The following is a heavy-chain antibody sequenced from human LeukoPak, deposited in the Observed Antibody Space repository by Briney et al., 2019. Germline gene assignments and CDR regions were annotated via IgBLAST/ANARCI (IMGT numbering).Heavy chain of an antibody. Sequence: SVKVSCKASGYTFTSYGISWVRQAPGQGLEWMGGIIPIFGTANYAQKFQGRVTITADESTSTAYMELSSLRSEDTAMYFCARDGGSFSYNMDVWGQGTTVTVSS. D-gene: IGHD1-26*01. V-gene: IGHV1-69*13. CDR1: GYTFTSYG. CDR3: ARDGGSFSYNMDV. CDR2: IIPIFGTA. J-gene: IGHJ6*02.